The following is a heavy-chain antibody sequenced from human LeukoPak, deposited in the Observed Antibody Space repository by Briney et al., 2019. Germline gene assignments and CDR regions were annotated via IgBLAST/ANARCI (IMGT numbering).Heavy chain of an antibody. V-gene: IGHV4-34*01. D-gene: IGHD3-10*01. Sequence: SETLSLTCAVYGGSFSGYYWSWIRQPPGKGLEWIGEINHSGSTNYNPSLKSRVTISVDTSKNQFSLKLSSVTAADTAVYYCARGQATYYGNGGTDYWGQGTLVTVSS. J-gene: IGHJ4*02. CDR2: INHSGST. CDR1: GGSFSGYY. CDR3: ARGQATYYGNGGTDY.